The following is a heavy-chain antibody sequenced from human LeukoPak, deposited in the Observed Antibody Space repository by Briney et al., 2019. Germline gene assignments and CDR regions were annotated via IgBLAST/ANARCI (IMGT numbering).Heavy chain of an antibody. V-gene: IGHV3-30*04. Sequence: GGSLRLSCAASGFTFSSYAMHWVRQAPGKGLEWVAVISYDGSNKYYADSVKGRFTISRDNSKNTLYLQMNSLRAEDTAVYYCATELSWIPGGYWGQGTLVTVSS. CDR3: ATELSWIPGGY. CDR1: GFTFSSYA. D-gene: IGHD3-16*02. J-gene: IGHJ4*02. CDR2: ISYDGSNK.